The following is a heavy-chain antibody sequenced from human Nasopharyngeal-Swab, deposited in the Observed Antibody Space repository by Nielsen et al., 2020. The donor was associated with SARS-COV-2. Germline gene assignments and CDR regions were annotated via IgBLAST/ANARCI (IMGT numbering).Heavy chain of an antibody. J-gene: IGHJ6*02. CDR1: GYTFTSYG. D-gene: IGHD3-3*01. CDR3: ARADQRVGAYYDFWSGDYRDDYYYGMDV. CDR2: ISAYNGNT. V-gene: IGHV1-18*01. Sequence: ASVKVSCKASGYTFTSYGISWVRQAPGQGLEWMGWISAYNGNTNYAQKLQGRVTMTTDTFTSTAYMELRSLRSDDTAVYYCARADQRVGAYYDFWSGDYRDDYYYGMDVWGQGTTVTVSS.